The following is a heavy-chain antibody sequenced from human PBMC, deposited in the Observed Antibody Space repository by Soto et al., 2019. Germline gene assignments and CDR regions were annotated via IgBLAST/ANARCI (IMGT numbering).Heavy chain of an antibody. Sequence: QVPLVESGGGLVKPGGSLRLSCAASGFSLSAYYMTWIRQAPGKGLEWLSYITTTGNYTDYADSVKGRFTSSRDNAKSSLYLQMNSLRADDTAVYYCARVLRGTRSFDYWGQGTLVTVSS. J-gene: IGHJ4*02. V-gene: IGHV3-11*05. CDR2: ITTTGNYT. CDR1: GFSLSAYY. CDR3: ARVLRGTRSFDY.